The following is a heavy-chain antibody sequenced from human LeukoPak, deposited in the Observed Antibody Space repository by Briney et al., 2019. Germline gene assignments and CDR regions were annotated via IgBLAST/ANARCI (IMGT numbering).Heavy chain of an antibody. Sequence: PSETLSLTCAVYGGSFSGYYWSWIRQPPGKGLEWIGYIYYSGSTNYNPSLKSRVTISVDTSKNQFSLKLSSVTAADTAVYYCARDGPLTTGAFDIWGQGTMVTVSS. D-gene: IGHD1-14*01. CDR2: IYYSGST. J-gene: IGHJ3*02. CDR3: ARDGPLTTGAFDI. CDR1: GGSFSGYY. V-gene: IGHV4-59*01.